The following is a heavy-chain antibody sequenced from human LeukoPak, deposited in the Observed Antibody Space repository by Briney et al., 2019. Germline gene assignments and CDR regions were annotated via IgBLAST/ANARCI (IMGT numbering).Heavy chain of an antibody. J-gene: IGHJ4*02. V-gene: IGHV3-30*18. Sequence: PGGSLRLSCAASGFTFSTYGMHWVRQAPGKGLEWVAVISYDGSNKYYADSVKGRFTISRENSKNTLHLQMNSLRAEDTAVYYCAKDHYYYGSGIYFMHYFGYWGQGTLVTVSS. CDR3: AKDHYYYGSGIYFMHYFGY. CDR2: ISYDGSNK. CDR1: GFTFSTYG. D-gene: IGHD3-10*01.